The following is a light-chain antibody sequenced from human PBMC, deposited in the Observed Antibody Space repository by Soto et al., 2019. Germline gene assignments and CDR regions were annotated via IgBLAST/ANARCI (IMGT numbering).Light chain of an antibody. V-gene: IGKV3-20*01. CDR1: QTVSTNY. J-gene: IGKJ1*01. CDR3: QQYGSSPRT. Sequence: DIVMTQSPSTLSLSPGERATLSCRASQTVSTNYLAWYQQKPGEAPRLLIYGASKRATGIPDRFSGSGSGTDFTLTISRLEPEDFAVYCCQQYGSSPRTFGQGTKVDIK. CDR2: GAS.